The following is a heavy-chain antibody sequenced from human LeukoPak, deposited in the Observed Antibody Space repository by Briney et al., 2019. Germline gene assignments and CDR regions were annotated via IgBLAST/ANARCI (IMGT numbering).Heavy chain of an antibody. D-gene: IGHD1-26*01. CDR1: GFTFRSYA. CDR3: AKVRVGATIDD. CDR2: ISESGVGT. V-gene: IGHV3-23*01. Sequence: GGSLRLFCVASGFTFRSYAMNWVRQAPGKGLEWVSGISESGVGTNYADSVKGRFTTSRDNSKNTLYLQMNSLRAEDTAVYYCAKVRVGATIDDWGQGTLVTVSS. J-gene: IGHJ4*02.